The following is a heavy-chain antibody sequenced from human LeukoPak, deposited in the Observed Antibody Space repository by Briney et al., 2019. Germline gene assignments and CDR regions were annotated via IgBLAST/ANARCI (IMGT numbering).Heavy chain of an antibody. J-gene: IGHJ4*02. Sequence: ASVKVSCTASGYTFTSYAMNWVRQAPGQGLEWMGIINPSGGSTSYAQKFQGRVTMTRDTSTSTVYMELSSLRSEDTAVYYCASGYSSGWSLFDYWGQGTLVTVSS. D-gene: IGHD6-19*01. CDR3: ASGYSSGWSLFDY. CDR2: INPSGGST. CDR1: GYTFTSYA. V-gene: IGHV1-46*01.